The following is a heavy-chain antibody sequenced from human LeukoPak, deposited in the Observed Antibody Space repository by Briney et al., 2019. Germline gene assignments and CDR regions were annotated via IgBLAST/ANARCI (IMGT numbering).Heavy chain of an antibody. J-gene: IGHJ4*02. D-gene: IGHD3-22*01. CDR2: IYYSGST. Sequence: SETLSLTCTVSGGSISSYYWSWIRQPPGKGLEWIGYIYYSGSTNYNPSLKSRVTISVDTSKNQFSLKLSSVTAADTAVYYCARVNHYYDSSGFDYWGQGTLATVSS. CDR3: ARVNHYYDSSGFDY. V-gene: IGHV4-59*01. CDR1: GGSISSYY.